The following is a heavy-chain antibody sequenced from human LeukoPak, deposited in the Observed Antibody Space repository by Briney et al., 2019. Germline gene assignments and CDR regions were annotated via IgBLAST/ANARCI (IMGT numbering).Heavy chain of an antibody. V-gene: IGHV4-59*08. CDR3: ARAWSSGYKYYFDY. D-gene: IGHD3-22*01. CDR1: GGSISSYY. Sequence: SETLSLTCTVSGGSISSYYWSWIRQPPGKGLEWIGYIYYSGSTNYNPSLKSRVTISVDTSKNQFSLKLSSVTAADTAVYYCARAWSSGYKYYFDYWGQGTLVTVSS. J-gene: IGHJ4*02. CDR2: IYYSGST.